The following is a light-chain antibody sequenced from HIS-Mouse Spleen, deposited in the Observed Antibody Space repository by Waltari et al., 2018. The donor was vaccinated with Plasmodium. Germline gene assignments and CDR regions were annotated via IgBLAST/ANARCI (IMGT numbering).Light chain of an antibody. Sequence: SYELTQPPSVSVSPGQTARITCSGDALPKKYAYWYQQKSGKAPVLVIDEDSKRPSGIPERFAGSSSGTMATLTVSGAQVEGEADYYWYSTDSSGNHRVFGGGTKLTVL. CDR2: EDS. V-gene: IGLV3-10*01. CDR1: ALPKKY. CDR3: YSTDSSGNHRV. J-gene: IGLJ3*02.